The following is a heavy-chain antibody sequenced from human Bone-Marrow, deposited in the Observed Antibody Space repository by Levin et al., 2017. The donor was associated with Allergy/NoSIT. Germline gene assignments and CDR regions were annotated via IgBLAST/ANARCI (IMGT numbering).Heavy chain of an antibody. CDR1: GFTLEDYT. V-gene: IGHV3-43*01. J-gene: IGHJ4*02. Sequence: GGSLRLSCAASGFTLEDYTMYWVRQAPGKGLEWVSLINWDSTRTFYADSVKGRFTVSRDNSKNSLYLQMNGLRTEDTAFYYCSTLQYYWGQGTLVTVSS. CDR3: STLQYY. D-gene: IGHD4-11*01. CDR2: INWDSTRT.